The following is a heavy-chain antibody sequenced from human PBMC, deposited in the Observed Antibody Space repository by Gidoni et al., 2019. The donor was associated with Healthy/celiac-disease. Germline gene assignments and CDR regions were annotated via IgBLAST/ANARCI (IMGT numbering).Heavy chain of an antibody. CDR2: IYYSGST. CDR1: GGSISSSSYY. CDR3: ARDTYYYGSGSQDY. Sequence: QLQLQESGPGLVKPSETLSLTCPVSGGSISSSSYYWGWIRQPPGKGLEWIGSIYYSGSTYYNPSLKSRVTISVDTSKNQFSLKLSSVTAADTAVYYCARDTYYYGSGSQDYWGQGTLVTVSS. D-gene: IGHD3-10*01. J-gene: IGHJ4*02. V-gene: IGHV4-39*07.